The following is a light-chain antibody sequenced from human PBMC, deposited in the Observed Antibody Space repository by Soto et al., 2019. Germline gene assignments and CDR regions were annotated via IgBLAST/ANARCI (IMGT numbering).Light chain of an antibody. Sequence: EIQVTQSPTSLSASVGDRVTITCRASRSIGTNLNWYQQRPGKAPQLLIYAASSLQSGVPSRFSGSTPGTDFTLTINGLQPEDFATYYCQQSFSPHIAFGQGTRL. CDR2: AAS. CDR3: QQSFSPHIA. V-gene: IGKV1-39*01. J-gene: IGKJ5*01. CDR1: RSIGTN.